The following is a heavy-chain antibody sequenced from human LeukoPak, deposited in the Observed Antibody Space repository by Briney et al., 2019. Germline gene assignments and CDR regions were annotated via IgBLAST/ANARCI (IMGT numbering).Heavy chain of an antibody. V-gene: IGHV1-18*01. CDR1: NYIFSNYG. D-gene: IGHD5-24*01. J-gene: IGHJ4*02. CDR2: ISGHNGKT. CDR3: ATGFAGRDGYNYY. Sequence: ASVKVSCRASNYIFSNYGISWVRRAPGQGLEWMGWISGHNGKTDYSAKFQGRVTLTTDTSTSTAYMEVRSLTSDDTAVYYCATGFAGRDGYNYYWGQGTLVTVSS.